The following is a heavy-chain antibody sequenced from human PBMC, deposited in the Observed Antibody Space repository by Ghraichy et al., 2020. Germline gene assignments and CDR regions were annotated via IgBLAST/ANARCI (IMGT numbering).Heavy chain of an antibody. V-gene: IGHV1-24*01. J-gene: IGHJ3*02. Sequence: ASVKVSCKVSGYTLTELSMHWVRQAPGKGLEWMGGFDPEDGETIYAQKFQGRVTMTEDTSTDTAYMELSSLRSEDTAVYYCATEGDDSSGYARIDAFDIWGQGTMVTVSS. CDR1: GYTLTELS. CDR2: FDPEDGET. D-gene: IGHD3-22*01. CDR3: ATEGDDSSGYARIDAFDI.